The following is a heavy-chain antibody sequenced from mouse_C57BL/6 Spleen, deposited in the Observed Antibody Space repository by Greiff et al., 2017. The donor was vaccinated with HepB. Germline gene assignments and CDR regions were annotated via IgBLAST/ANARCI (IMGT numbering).Heavy chain of an antibody. CDR1: GYSFTSYY. Sequence: QVQLKESGPELVKPGASVKISCKASGYSFTSYYIHWVKQRPGQGLEWIGWIYPGSGNTKYNEKFKGKATLTADTSSSTAYMQLSSLTSEDSAVYYCARYSNHAMDYWGQGTSVTVSS. CDR3: ARYSNHAMDY. D-gene: IGHD2-5*01. V-gene: IGHV1-66*01. CDR2: IYPGSGNT. J-gene: IGHJ4*01.